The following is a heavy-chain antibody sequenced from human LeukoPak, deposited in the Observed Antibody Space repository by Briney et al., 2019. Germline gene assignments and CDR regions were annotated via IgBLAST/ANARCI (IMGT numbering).Heavy chain of an antibody. CDR1: GYTFISND. CDR2: MNPNSGNT. D-gene: IGHD3-16*02. J-gene: IGHJ3*02. CDR3: ARRRAGPTFGGVIVGDRSLERYAFDI. Sequence: AASVKVSCKASGYTFISNDINWVRQATGQGLEWMGWMNPNSGNTGYAQKFQGRVTMTRNTSISTAYMELSSLRSEDTAVYYCARRRAGPTFGGVIVGDRSLERYAFDIWGQGTMVTVSS. V-gene: IGHV1-8*01.